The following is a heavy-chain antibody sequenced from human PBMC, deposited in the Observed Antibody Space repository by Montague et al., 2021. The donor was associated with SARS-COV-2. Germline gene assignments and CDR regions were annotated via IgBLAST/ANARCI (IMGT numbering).Heavy chain of an antibody. D-gene: IGHD3-22*01. Sequence: SETLFLTCAVYGGSFTDYCWSWVRQPPGKGLEWIGEINHRGTSNYNPSLKSRVSISVDTSKNQFSLYLGSVTAADTAVYYCARGRQHFNMIVVVMTGGEYYFDYWAQGTLVTVSS. J-gene: IGHJ4*02. V-gene: IGHV4-34*01. CDR2: INHRGTS. CDR1: GGSFTDYC. CDR3: ARGRQHFNMIVVVMTGGEYYFDY.